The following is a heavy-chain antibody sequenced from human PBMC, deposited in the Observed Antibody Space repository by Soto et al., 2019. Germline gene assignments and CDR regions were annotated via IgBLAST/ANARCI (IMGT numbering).Heavy chain of an antibody. D-gene: IGHD3-22*01. J-gene: IGHJ4*02. CDR1: GGTFSRSA. CDR2: IIPFLGTV. Sequence: QVQLEQSGAEVRKPGSTVKVSCKASGGTFSRSAISWVRQAPGQGLEWMGGIIPFLGTVNYAQKFQDRGTITADESTGTAYMELSSLISEDTAVYYCAKFAESSGYCDYWGQGTLVTVSS. V-gene: IGHV1-69*01. CDR3: AKFAESSGYCDY.